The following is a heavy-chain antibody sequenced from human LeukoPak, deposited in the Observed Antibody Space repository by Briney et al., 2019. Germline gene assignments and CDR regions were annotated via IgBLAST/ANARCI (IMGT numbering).Heavy chain of an antibody. V-gene: IGHV3-30*02. CDR2: IQYDRTNE. CDR1: GFTFSNHG. Sequence: GGTLRLSCAASGFTFSNHGMNWVRQAPGKGLEWVAYIQYDRTNEQYAHSVKGRFRISRDNSNNILYLQMNSLRTEDTAVYYCAKDRCSNGIGCYYYYMEVWGKGTTVTISS. D-gene: IGHD2-8*01. CDR3: AKDRCSNGIGCYYYYMEV. J-gene: IGHJ6*03.